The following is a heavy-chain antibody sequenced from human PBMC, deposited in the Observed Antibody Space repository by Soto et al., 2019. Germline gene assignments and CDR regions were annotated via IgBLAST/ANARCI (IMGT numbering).Heavy chain of an antibody. Sequence: SETLSLTCTVSGGSISSGDYYWSWIRQPPGKGLEWIGYIYYSGSTYYNPSLKSRVTISVDTSKNQFSLKLSSVTAADTAVYYCARVNSGYEIYDYWGQGTLVTVSS. D-gene: IGHD5-12*01. J-gene: IGHJ4*02. V-gene: IGHV4-30-4*01. CDR1: GGSISSGDYY. CDR3: ARVNSGYEIYDY. CDR2: IYYSGST.